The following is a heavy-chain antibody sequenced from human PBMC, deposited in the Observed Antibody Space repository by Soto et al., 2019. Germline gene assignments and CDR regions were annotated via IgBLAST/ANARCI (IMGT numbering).Heavy chain of an antibody. J-gene: IGHJ4*02. V-gene: IGHV3-15*07. CDR3: TTKKFDFWSLYFDY. D-gene: IGHD3-3*01. CDR1: GFTFSNAW. Sequence: PGGSLRLSCAASGFTFSNAWMNWVRQAPGKGLEWVGRIKSKTDGGTTDYAAPVKGRFTISRDDSKNTLYLQMNSLKTEDTAVYYCTTKKFDFWSLYFDYWGQGTLVTVSS. CDR2: IKSKTDGGTT.